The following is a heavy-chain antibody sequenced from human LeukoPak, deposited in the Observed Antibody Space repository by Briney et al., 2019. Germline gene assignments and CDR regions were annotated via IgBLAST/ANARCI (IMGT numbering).Heavy chain of an antibody. CDR2: IIPIFGTA. CDR1: GGTFSSYA. Sequence: GSSVKVSCKASGGTFSSYAISWVRQAPGQGLEWMGGIIPIFGTANYAQKFQGRVTITADKSTSTAYMEPSSLRSEDTAVYYCARQTTMVRGVFDAFDIWGQGTMVTVSS. V-gene: IGHV1-69*06. J-gene: IGHJ3*02. CDR3: ARQTTMVRGVFDAFDI. D-gene: IGHD3-10*01.